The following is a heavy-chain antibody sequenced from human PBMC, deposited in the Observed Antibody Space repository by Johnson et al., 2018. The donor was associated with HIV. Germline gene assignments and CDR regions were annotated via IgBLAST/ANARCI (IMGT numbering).Heavy chain of an antibody. CDR3: ARDLRYSGYEYAFDI. CDR2: IWYDGSNK. J-gene: IGHJ3*02. Sequence: MQLVESGGGVVQPGGSLRLSCAASGFTFSNYAMYWVRQAPGKGLEWVAVIWYDGSNKYYADSVKGRFTISRYNSKNTLYLQMNSLRAEDTAVYYCARDLRYSGYEYAFDIWGQGTMVTVSS. CDR1: GFTFSNYA. D-gene: IGHD5-12*01. V-gene: IGHV3-30*04.